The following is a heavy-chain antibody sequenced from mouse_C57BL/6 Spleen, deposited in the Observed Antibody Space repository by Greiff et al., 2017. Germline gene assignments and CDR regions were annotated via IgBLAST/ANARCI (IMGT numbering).Heavy chain of an antibody. V-gene: IGHV5-4*03. D-gene: IGHD4-1*01. Sequence: EVNLVESGGGLVKPGGSLKLSCAASGFTFSSYAMSWVRQTPEKRLEWVATISDGGSYTYYPDNVKGRFTISRDNAKNNLYLQMSHLKSEDTAMYYCARGGWDGDYWGQGTTLTVSS. CDR2: ISDGGSYT. CDR1: GFTFSSYA. CDR3: ARGGWDGDY. J-gene: IGHJ2*01.